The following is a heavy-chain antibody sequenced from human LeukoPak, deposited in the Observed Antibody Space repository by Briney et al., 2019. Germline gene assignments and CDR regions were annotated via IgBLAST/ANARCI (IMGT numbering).Heavy chain of an antibody. CDR3: ARDPGDYYDSSVDY. V-gene: IGHV3-30-3*01. CDR1: GFTFSSYA. D-gene: IGHD3-22*01. J-gene: IGHJ4*02. Sequence: PGGSLRLSCAASGFTFSSYAMHWVRQAPGKGLEWVAVISYDGSNKYYADSVKGRFTISRDNSKNTLYLQMNSLRAEDTAVYYCARDPGDYYDSSVDYWGQGTLVTVSS. CDR2: ISYDGSNK.